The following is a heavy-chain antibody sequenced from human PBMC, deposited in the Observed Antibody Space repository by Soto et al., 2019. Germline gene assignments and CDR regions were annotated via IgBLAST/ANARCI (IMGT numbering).Heavy chain of an antibody. CDR3: ARDWSYFGYCDQ. D-gene: IGHD3-10*01. Sequence: EVQLVESGGGLVQPGGSLRLSCAASGFTVSNNYMNWVRQAPGKGLEWVSDIYSDGSSYYADSGTGRFTISRDNSKNTLYLQMNSLRAGDTAVYYCARDWSYFGYCDQWGQGTLVTVSS. J-gene: IGHJ4*02. CDR1: GFTVSNNY. V-gene: IGHV3-66*01. CDR2: IYSDGSS.